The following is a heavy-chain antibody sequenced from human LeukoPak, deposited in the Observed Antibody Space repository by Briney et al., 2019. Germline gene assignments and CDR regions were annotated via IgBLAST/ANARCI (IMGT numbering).Heavy chain of an antibody. D-gene: IGHD4-11*01. CDR1: GFTVSSNY. Sequence: GGSLRLSCAASGFTVSSNYVSWVRQAPGKGLEWVSVIYSGGSTYYADSVKGRFTISRDNSKNTLYLQMNSLRAEDTAVYYCARVMTTKNYYYYYGMDVWGQGTTVTVSS. CDR2: IYSGGST. V-gene: IGHV3-53*05. J-gene: IGHJ6*01. CDR3: ARVMTTKNYYYYYGMDV.